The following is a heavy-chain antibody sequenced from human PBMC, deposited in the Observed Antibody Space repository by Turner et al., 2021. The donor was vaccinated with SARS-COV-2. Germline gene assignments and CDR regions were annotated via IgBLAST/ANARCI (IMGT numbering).Heavy chain of an antibody. CDR1: GFTFSSYS. CDR3: ERWAYYDSSGYYPSHFDY. Sequence: EVQLVASGGGLVKPGGSLLLSCAASGFTFSSYSMNWVRQAPGKGLEWVSSIISSSSYIYYADSVKGRFPISRDNAKNSLYLKMNSLRDEETAVYYCERWAYYDSSGYYPSHFDYWGQGTLVTVSS. CDR2: IISSSSYI. J-gene: IGHJ4*02. V-gene: IGHV3-21*01. D-gene: IGHD3-22*01.